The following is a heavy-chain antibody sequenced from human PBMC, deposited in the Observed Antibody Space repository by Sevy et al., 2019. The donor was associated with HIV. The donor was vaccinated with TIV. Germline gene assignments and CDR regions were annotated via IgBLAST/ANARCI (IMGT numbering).Heavy chain of an antibody. V-gene: IGHV3-7*01. CDR3: ARDSSGYYLPKLSDY. D-gene: IGHD3-22*01. CDR1: GFSFSTYW. Sequence: GGSLRLSCAASGFSFSTYWMRWVRQAPGKGPEWVANINQDGTEKEYVDSVKGRFTISRDNARNSLYLQMNSLRAEDTAVYYCARDSSGYYLPKLSDYWGQGTLVTVSS. J-gene: IGHJ4*02. CDR2: INQDGTEK.